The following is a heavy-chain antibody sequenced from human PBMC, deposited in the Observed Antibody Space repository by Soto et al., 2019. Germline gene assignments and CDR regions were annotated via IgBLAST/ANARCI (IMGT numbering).Heavy chain of an antibody. V-gene: IGHV1-18*01. CDR3: AKNGQPPYYYYGMDV. CDR1: GYTFTRYG. CDR2: ISGYNGDT. D-gene: IGHD2-8*01. Sequence: QGQLVQSGGEVKKPGASVKVSCKASGYTFTRYGISWVRQAPGQGLEWMGWISGYNGDTKYAQKFQSRVTMTVDTSTTTAYMELRSLTSDDRAVYYCAKNGQPPYYYYGMDVWGQGTTVTVSS. J-gene: IGHJ6*02.